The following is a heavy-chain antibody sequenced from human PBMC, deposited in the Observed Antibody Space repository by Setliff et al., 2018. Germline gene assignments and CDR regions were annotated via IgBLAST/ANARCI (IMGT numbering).Heavy chain of an antibody. CDR1: GYSLTRYY. V-gene: IGHV1-46*01. J-gene: IGHJ4*02. CDR3: ARVESMVRGKNILRHFDY. CDR2: INPGGGSA. D-gene: IGHD3-10*01. Sequence: ASVKVSCKASGYSLTRYYMHWVRQAPGQGLEWMGIINPGGGSASYAEKFQGRVTMTRDTSTSTFYMEVNILRSDDTAVYYCARVESMVRGKNILRHFDYWGQGIQVTVS.